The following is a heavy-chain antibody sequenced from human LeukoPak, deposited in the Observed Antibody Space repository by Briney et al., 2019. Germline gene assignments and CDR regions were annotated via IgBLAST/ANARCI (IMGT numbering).Heavy chain of an antibody. CDR1: GGSISSGGYY. D-gene: IGHD3-10*01. Sequence: SESLSLTCTVSGGSISSGGYYWSWIRQHPGKGLEWIGYIYYSGSTYYNPSLKSRVTISVDTSKNQFSLKLSSVTAADTAVYYCARTPYYYGSGSYNDYWGQGTLVTVSS. CDR2: IYYSGST. CDR3: ARTPYYYGSGSYNDY. J-gene: IGHJ4*02. V-gene: IGHV4-31*03.